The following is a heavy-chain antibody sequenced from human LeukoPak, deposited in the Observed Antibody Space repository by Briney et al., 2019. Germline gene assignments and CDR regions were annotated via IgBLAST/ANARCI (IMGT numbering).Heavy chain of an antibody. CDR3: ARGLHSISRPGFDY. CDR2: IYYSGST. V-gene: IGHV4-59*01. D-gene: IGHD3-16*01. Sequence: PSETLSLTCTVSGGSITGYYWSWIRQPPGKGLEWIGYIYYSGSTNYNPSLRSRVTISVDTPKNQFPLKLSSVTAADTAVYYCARGLHSISRPGFDYWGQGTLVTVSS. J-gene: IGHJ4*02. CDR1: GGSITGYY.